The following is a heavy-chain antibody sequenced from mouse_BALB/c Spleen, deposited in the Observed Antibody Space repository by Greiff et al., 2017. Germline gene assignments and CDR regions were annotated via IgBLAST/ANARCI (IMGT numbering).Heavy chain of an antibody. V-gene: IGHV5-17*02. J-gene: IGHJ4*01. CDR2: ISSGSSTI. CDR3: ARASLLRRRGAMDY. D-gene: IGHD1-1*01. CDR1: GFTFSSFG. Sequence: EVKLVESGGGLVQPGGSRKLSCAASGFTFSSFGMHWVRQAPEKGLEWVAYISSGSSTIYYADTVKGRFTISRDNPKNTLFLQMTSLRSEDTALYYCARASLLRRRGAMDYGGQGTSGTVSS.